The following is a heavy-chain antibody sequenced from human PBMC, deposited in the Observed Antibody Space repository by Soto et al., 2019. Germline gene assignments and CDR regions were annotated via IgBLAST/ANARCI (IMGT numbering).Heavy chain of an antibody. CDR2: IYYSGST. CDR1: GGSINSSSYF. V-gene: IGHV4-39*01. D-gene: IGHD6-19*01. CDR3: SRHYSSGYRNWFDP. Sequence: SETLSPTCSVFGGSINSSSYFWGWVRPPPGKGLDWIGSIYYSGSTYNNPSPSSRDTITDDTSQNQISLKISAVTAADCAVVYCSRHYSSGYRNWFDPWGQGTLVTVSS. J-gene: IGHJ5*02.